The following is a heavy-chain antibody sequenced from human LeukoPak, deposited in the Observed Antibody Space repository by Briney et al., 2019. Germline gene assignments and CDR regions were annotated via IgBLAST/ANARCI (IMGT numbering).Heavy chain of an antibody. J-gene: IGHJ1*01. D-gene: IGHD2-21*02. Sequence: GGSLRLSCAASGFTFSSYGMHWVRQAPGTGLEWVAVISHDGDHKYHADSVKGRFTISRDNSKNTLYLQMNSLRAEDTAVYYCARSLLWWRLLSEYFQHWGQGTLVTVSS. CDR2: ISHDGDHK. CDR1: GFTFSSYG. CDR3: ARSLLWWRLLSEYFQH. V-gene: IGHV3-30*12.